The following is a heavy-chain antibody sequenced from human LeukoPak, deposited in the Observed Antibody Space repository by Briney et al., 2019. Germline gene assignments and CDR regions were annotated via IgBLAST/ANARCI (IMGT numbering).Heavy chain of an antibody. CDR3: ARELAGEALDV. V-gene: IGHV3-30-3*01. Sequence: GGSLRLSCAASGFSFSNYIMHWVRQAPGKGLEWVAVTEYSGTNKYYADSMKGRFIISRDNSKNTLFLQMISLRPEDTAIYYCARELAGEALDVWGQGTMVTVSS. CDR1: GFSFSNYI. D-gene: IGHD3-10*01. CDR2: TEYSGTNK. J-gene: IGHJ3*01.